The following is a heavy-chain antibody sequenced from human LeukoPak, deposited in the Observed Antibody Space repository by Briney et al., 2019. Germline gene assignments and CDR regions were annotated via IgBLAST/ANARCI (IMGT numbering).Heavy chain of an antibody. CDR1: GGSISSYY. CDR3: ARDRGYDILTGPAHYYYYGMDV. J-gene: IGHJ6*02. V-gene: IGHV4-59*01. Sequence: SETQSLTCTVSGGSISSYYWSWIRQPPGKGLEWIGYIYYSGSTNYNPSLKSRVTISVDTSKNQFSLKLSSVTAADTAVYYCARDRGYDILTGPAHYYYYGMDVWGQGTTVTVSS. CDR2: IYYSGST. D-gene: IGHD3-9*01.